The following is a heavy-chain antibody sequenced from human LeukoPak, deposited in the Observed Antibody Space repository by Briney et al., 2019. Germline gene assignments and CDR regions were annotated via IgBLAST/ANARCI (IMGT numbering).Heavy chain of an antibody. J-gene: IGHJ3*02. CDR3: ARDLSGISSATDAFDM. Sequence: AAVKDSCMPSGYTLTAYYIHWGQQSPGQGIEWMGRIIPIGGGTDSAQKFQGIATMTRDMSMTPAYMELSRLRSDDTAVYYCARDLSGISSATDAFDMWGQGTMVTVSS. CDR1: GYTLTAYY. V-gene: IGHV1-2*06. CDR2: IIPIGGGT. D-gene: IGHD1-14*01.